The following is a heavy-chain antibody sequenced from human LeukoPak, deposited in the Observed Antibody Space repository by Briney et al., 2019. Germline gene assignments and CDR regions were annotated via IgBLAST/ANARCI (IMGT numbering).Heavy chain of an antibody. CDR3: ARVHSSGYYYGGDY. D-gene: IGHD3-22*01. Sequence: ASVKVSCKASGYTFTSCGISWVRHAPGQGLEWMGWIGAYNGNTNYAQKLQGRVTMTTDTSTSTAYMELRSLRSDDTAVYYCARVHSSGYYYGGDYWGQGTLVTVSS. J-gene: IGHJ4*02. CDR1: GYTFTSCG. V-gene: IGHV1-18*01. CDR2: IGAYNGNT.